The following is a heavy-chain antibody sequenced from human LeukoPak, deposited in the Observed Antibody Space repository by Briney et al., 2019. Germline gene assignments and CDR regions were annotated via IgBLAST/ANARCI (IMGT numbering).Heavy chain of an antibody. J-gene: IGHJ4*02. CDR3: ARTTYYYDSSAYYFDY. CDR1: GFIVSTNY. D-gene: IGHD3-22*01. CDR2: IYSGGST. V-gene: IGHV3-53*04. Sequence: GGSLRLSWAASGFIVSTNYMSWVRQAPGKGLEWVSVIYSGGSTYYADSVKGRFTISRHNSKNTLYLQMNSLKTEDTAVYYCARTTYYYDSSAYYFDYWGQGTLVTVSS.